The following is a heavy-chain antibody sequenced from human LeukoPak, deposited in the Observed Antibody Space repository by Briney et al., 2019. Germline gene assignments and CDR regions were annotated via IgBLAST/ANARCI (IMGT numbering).Heavy chain of an antibody. D-gene: IGHD3-10*01. Sequence: SETLSLTCTVSGGSISGYNWIWIRHPPGKGLEGIGSVSYSGSTNYNPSLKTRVTISVETSKIQFSLKVGPVAAADTAVYYCARNRPYYFGSGNYYSFDIWGQGTLVTVSS. V-gene: IGHV4-59*01. J-gene: IGHJ4*02. CDR3: ARNRPYYFGSGNYYSFDI. CDR2: VSYSGST. CDR1: GGSISGYN.